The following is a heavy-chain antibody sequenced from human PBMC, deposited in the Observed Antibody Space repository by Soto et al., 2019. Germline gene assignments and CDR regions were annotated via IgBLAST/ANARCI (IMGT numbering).Heavy chain of an antibody. V-gene: IGHV3-48*03. D-gene: IGHD5-18*01. CDR1: GFTLSSYE. CDR2: ISSSGSTI. CDR3: ASGYSYGYYGY. Sequence: PGGSLRLSCAASGFTLSSYEMNWVRQAPGKGLEWVSYISSSGSTIYYADSVKGRFTISRDNAKNSLYLQMNSLRAEDTAVYYCASGYSYGYYGYWGQGTLVTVSS. J-gene: IGHJ4*02.